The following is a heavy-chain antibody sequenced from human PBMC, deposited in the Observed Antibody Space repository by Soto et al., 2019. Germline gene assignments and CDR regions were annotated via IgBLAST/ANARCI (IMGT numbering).Heavy chain of an antibody. CDR3: ARDPRSITGTTSSEDFQH. J-gene: IGHJ1*01. D-gene: IGHD1-1*01. CDR2: IIPIFGIK. V-gene: IGHV1-69*01. CDR1: GGTFSGYA. Sequence: QAQLMQSGAEVKEPGSSVKVSCKASGGTFSGYAISWVRQAPGQGLEWLGGIIPIFGIKNYAQKFQNRLTIAADESSATVYMDMRSLTYEDSAIYYCARDPRSITGTTSSEDFQHWGQGTLVSVS.